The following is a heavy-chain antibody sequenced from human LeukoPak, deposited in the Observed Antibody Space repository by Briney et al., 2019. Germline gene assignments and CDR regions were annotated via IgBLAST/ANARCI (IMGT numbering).Heavy chain of an antibody. V-gene: IGHV3-21*01. CDR1: GITFSSYS. CDR3: ARDRYDILTGYSPFDY. Sequence: GGSLRLSCAASGITFSSYSMNWVRQAPGKGLEWVSSISSSSSYIYYADSVKGRFTISRDNAKNSLYLQMNSLRAEDTAVYYCARDRYDILTGYSPFDYWGQGTLVTVSS. D-gene: IGHD3-9*01. CDR2: ISSSSSYI. J-gene: IGHJ4*02.